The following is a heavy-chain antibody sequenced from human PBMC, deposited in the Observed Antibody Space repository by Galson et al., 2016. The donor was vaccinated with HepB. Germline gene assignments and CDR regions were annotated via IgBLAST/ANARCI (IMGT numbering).Heavy chain of an antibody. CDR2: IGWNDNK. J-gene: IGHJ6*02. CDR1: GFSLSTSGMR. Sequence: PALVKPTQTLTLTCTFSGFSLSTSGMRMNWVRQPPGKALEWLARIGWNDNKFYNASLKTRLTISKDTSKNRVVLTMTNMDPADTATYYCARIAAAGPYYFGMDVWGQGTTVTVSS. D-gene: IGHD6-13*01. CDR3: ARIAAAGPYYFGMDV. V-gene: IGHV2-70*04.